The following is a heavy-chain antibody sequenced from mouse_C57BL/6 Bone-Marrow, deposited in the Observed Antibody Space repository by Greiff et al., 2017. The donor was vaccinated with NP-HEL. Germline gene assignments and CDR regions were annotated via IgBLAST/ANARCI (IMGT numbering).Heavy chain of an antibody. CDR1: GYSITSGYY. CDR3: AREISPHYYGSSSYWYFDV. CDR2: ISYDGSN. J-gene: IGHJ1*03. V-gene: IGHV3-6*01. Sequence: DVQLQESGPGLVKPSQSLSLTCSVTGYSITSGYYWNWIRQFPGNKLEWMGNISYDGSNNYNPSLKNRISLTRDTSKNQFFLKLNSVTTEDTATYYCAREISPHYYGSSSYWYFDVWGTGTTVTVSS. D-gene: IGHD1-1*01.